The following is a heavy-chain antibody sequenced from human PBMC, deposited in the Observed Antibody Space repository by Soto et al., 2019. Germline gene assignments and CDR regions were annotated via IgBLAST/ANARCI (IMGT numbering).Heavy chain of an antibody. V-gene: IGHV4-34*01. CDR1: GGSFSGYY. J-gene: IGHJ6*03. CDR2: INHSGST. Sequence: QVQLQQWGAGLLKPSETLSLTCAVYGGSFSGYYWSWIRQPPGKGLEWIGEINHSGSTNYNPSLKTRVTISVDTSKNQVSLKLSSVTAADTAVYYCARGRPYYDFLSGYYTPYYYYYYMDVWGKGTTVTVSS. CDR3: ARGRPYYDFLSGYYTPYYYYYYMDV. D-gene: IGHD3-3*01.